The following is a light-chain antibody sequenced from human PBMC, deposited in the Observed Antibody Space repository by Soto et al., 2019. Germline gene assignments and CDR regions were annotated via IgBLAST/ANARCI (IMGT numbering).Light chain of an antibody. CDR1: QSVTSY. Sequence: DIVLTQSPAYLSLSPGERVTLSCRASQSVTSYLAWYQQKPGQTPRLLIYDAFNRATGIPDRFSGSGSGTDFTLTISSLEPEDSAVYYCQQLSNWPPEFTFGQGTRVEIK. J-gene: IGKJ2*01. CDR3: QQLSNWPPEFT. CDR2: DAF. V-gene: IGKV3-11*01.